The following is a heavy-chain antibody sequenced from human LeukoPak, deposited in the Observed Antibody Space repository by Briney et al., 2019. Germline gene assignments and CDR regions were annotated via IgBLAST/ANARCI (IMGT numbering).Heavy chain of an antibody. J-gene: IGHJ4*02. CDR2: INPSGGST. V-gene: IGHV1-46*01. CDR1: GYTFSSYG. D-gene: IGHD6-19*01. Sequence: ASVKVSCKASGYTFSSYGISWVRQAPGQGLEWVGMINPSGGSTNYAQKFQGRVTMTRDTSTSTVYMELSSLKFEDTAVYYCARGVAGTFSLGSYWGQGTLVSVSS. CDR3: ARGVAGTFSLGSY.